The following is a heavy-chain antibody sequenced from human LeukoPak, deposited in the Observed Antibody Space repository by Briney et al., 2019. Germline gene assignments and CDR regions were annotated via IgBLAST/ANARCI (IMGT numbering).Heavy chain of an antibody. D-gene: IGHD1-26*01. CDR2: IKQDGSEK. CDR3: ARLVGATHLDY. CDR1: GFTFSSNW. J-gene: IGHJ4*02. Sequence: GGSLRLSCAASGFTFSSNWMSWVRQAPGKGLEWVANIKQDGSEKYYVDSVKGRFAISRDNAKNLVFLQMSSLRAEDTAVYYCARLVGATHLDYWGQGTLVTVSS. V-gene: IGHV3-7*05.